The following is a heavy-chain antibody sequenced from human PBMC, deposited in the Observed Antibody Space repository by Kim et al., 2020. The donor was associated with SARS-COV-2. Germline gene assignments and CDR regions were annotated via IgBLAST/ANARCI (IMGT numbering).Heavy chain of an antibody. V-gene: IGHV1-2*06. CDR1: GYTFTGYY. Sequence: ASVKVSCKASGYTFTGYYMHWVRQAPGQGLEWMGRINPNSGGTNYAQKFQGRVTMTRDTSISTAYMELSRLRSDDTAVYYCARHGRGHYDSSGYYYYFDYWGQGTLVTVSS. CDR2: INPNSGGT. CDR3: ARHGRGHYDSSGYYYYFDY. J-gene: IGHJ4*02. D-gene: IGHD3-22*01.